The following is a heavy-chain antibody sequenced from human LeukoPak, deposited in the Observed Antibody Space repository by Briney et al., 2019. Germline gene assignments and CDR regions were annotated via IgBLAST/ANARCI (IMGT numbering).Heavy chain of an antibody. CDR1: GGTFSGYY. D-gene: IGHD3-10*01. V-gene: IGHV4-34*01. CDR3: ARDLSGGISMLRGVIND. CDR2: SNDSGGT. Sequence: PSETLSLTCAVYGGTFSGYYWSWIRQPPGKRLEWVGESNDSGGTNYNPSLKSRVTISADKSKNQFSLHLNSVTPEDTALYYCARDLSGGISMLRGVINDWGQGTQVTVSS. J-gene: IGHJ4*02.